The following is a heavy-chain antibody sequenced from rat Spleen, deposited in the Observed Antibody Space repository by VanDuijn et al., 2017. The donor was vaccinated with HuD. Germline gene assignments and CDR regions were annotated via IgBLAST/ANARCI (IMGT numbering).Heavy chain of an antibody. D-gene: IGHD1-10*01. Sequence: EVQLVESGGGLVQPGRSLKLSCAASGFTFSDYNMAWVRQAPKKGLEWVASISYDGSSTYYRDSVKGRFTISRENAKNTLYLQMNSLRSEDTATYYCTRGGNYDYDHWGQGVMVTVSS. CDR3: TRGGNYDYDH. CDR2: ISYDGSST. CDR1: GFTFSDYN. J-gene: IGHJ2*01. V-gene: IGHV5-7*01.